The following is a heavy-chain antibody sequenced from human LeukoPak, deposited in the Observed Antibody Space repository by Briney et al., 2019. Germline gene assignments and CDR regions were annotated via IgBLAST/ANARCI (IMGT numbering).Heavy chain of an antibody. CDR3: ARDRDGYNGGDY. CDR1: GYTFTSFG. CDR2: IGAFSGNT. D-gene: IGHD5-24*01. J-gene: IGHJ4*02. Sequence: ASVKVSCKASGYTFTSFGICWVRQAPGQGLECLGWIGAFSGNTNYAQKFQDRVTMTTDTSTSTPYMELRSLRYDDTAVYYCARDRDGYNGGDYWGQRTLVTVSS. V-gene: IGHV1-18*01.